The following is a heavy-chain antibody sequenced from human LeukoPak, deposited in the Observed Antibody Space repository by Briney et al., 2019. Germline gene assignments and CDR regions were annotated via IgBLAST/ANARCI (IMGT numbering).Heavy chain of an antibody. D-gene: IGHD5-18*01. V-gene: IGHV1-18*01. CDR1: GYTFTSYG. CDR3: ARDPRSRGYSYGYWFDP. CDR2: ISAYNGNT. J-gene: IGHJ5*02. Sequence: ASVKVSCKASGYTFTSYGISWVRQAPGQGLEWMGWISAYNGNTNYAQKLQGRVTMTTDTSTSTAYMELRSLRSDDTAVYYCARDPRSRGYSYGYWFDPWGQGTLVTVSS.